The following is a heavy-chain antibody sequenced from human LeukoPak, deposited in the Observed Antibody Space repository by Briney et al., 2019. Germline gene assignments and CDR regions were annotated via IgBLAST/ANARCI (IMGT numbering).Heavy chain of an antibody. Sequence: GGSLRLSCTTSGFTFGDYAMTWVRQAPGKGLQWVGFIRSKASGGTIEYAASVKGRFAFSRDDSKNIAYLQMSSLKTEDTAVYYCGIAYCGAVCYPFLGSSFDFWGRGTLVTVSS. CDR2: IRSKASGGTI. V-gene: IGHV3-49*04. CDR3: GIAYCGAVCYPFLGSSFDF. D-gene: IGHD2-21*02. J-gene: IGHJ4*02. CDR1: GFTFGDYA.